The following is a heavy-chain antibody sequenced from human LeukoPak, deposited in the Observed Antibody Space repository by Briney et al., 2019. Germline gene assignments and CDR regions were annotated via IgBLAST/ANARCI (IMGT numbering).Heavy chain of an antibody. CDR2: INPNSGGT. CDR1: GYTFTGYY. CDR3: ARGYEQLWPKTLNDAFDI. Sequence: GASVTVSCKASGYTFTGYYMHWVRQAPGQGLEWMGWINPNSGGTNYAQKFQGRVTMTRDTSISTAYMELSRLRSDDTAVYYCARGYEQLWPKTLNDAFDIWGQGTMVTVSS. V-gene: IGHV1-2*02. D-gene: IGHD5-18*01. J-gene: IGHJ3*02.